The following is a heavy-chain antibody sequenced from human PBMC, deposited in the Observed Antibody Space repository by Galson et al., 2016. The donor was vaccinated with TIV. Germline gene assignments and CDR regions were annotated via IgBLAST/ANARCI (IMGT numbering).Heavy chain of an antibody. CDR3: ARATYYSDGSCYSQLDY. Sequence: PALVTPTQTLTLTCTFSGFSLSTSGMCVSWIRQPPGEALEWLALIDWDDDKYYSTSLKTRLTISKDTSKNQVVLTLTNVDPMDTATYYCARATYYSDGSCYSQLDYWGQGPLVTVSS. V-gene: IGHV2-70*01. J-gene: IGHJ4*02. CDR1: GFSLSTSGMC. CDR2: IDWDDDK. D-gene: IGHD3-22*01.